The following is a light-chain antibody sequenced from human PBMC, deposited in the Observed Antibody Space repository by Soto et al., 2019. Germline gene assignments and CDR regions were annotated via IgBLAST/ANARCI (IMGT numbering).Light chain of an antibody. J-gene: IGKJ4*01. V-gene: IGKV3-15*01. Sequence: EIGMTQSPATLPVSPGERATLSCRASESVSSNLAWYQQKPGQAPRLIIYGASTRATGIPARFSGSGSGTEFTLTISSLQSEDFALYYCQQYNNWLTFGGGTKVEIK. CDR2: GAS. CDR1: ESVSSN. CDR3: QQYNNWLT.